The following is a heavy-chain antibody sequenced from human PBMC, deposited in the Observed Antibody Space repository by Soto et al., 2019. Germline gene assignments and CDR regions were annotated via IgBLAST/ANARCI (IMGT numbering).Heavy chain of an antibody. CDR2: ISGSGGST. CDR1: GFPFSSYA. CDR3: AKRYCSGGSCFLDGMDV. Sequence: GGSLRLSCAASGFPFSSYAMSWVRQAPGKGLEWVSAISGSGGSTYYADSVKGRFTISRDNSKNTLYLQMNSLRAEDTAVYYCAKRYCSGGSCFLDGMDVWGQGTTVTVSS. J-gene: IGHJ6*02. V-gene: IGHV3-23*01. D-gene: IGHD2-15*01.